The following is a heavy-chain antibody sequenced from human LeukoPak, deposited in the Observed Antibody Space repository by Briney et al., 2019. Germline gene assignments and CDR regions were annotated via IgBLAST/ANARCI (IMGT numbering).Heavy chain of an antibody. V-gene: IGHV4-59*08. CDR2: IYYSGTT. CDR1: GGSISRYY. Sequence: SETLSLTCTVSGGSISRYYWSWIRQPPGKGLEWIGYIYYSGTTNYNPSLKSRVTISVDTSKNQLSLKLTSVTAADTAVYYCARQYYSYGYIDYWGQGALVTVSS. CDR3: ARQYYSYGYIDY. J-gene: IGHJ4*02. D-gene: IGHD5-18*01.